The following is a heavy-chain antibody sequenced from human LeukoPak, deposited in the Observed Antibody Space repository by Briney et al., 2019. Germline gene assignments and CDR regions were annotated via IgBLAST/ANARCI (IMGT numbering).Heavy chain of an antibody. D-gene: IGHD6-13*01. J-gene: IGHJ3*02. CDR3: ARPGVAAAGGNAFDI. CDR1: GGSISSSSYY. V-gene: IGHV4-39*01. Sequence: ASETLSLTCTVSGGSISSSSYYWGWIRQPPGKGLEWIGSIYYSGSTYYNPSLKSRVTISVDTSKNQFSLKLSSVTAADTAVYYCARPGVAAAGGNAFDIWGQGTMVTVSS. CDR2: IYYSGST.